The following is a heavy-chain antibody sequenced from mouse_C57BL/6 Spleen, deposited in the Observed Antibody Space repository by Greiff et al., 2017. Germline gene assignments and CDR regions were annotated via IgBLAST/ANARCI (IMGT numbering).Heavy chain of an antibody. D-gene: IGHD2-12*01. CDR1: GFSFNTYA. CDR3: VRQGYSHYFDY. V-gene: IGHV10-1*01. CDR2: IRSKSNNYAT. J-gene: IGHJ2*01. Sequence: DVKLVESGGGLVQPKGSLKLSCAASGFSFNTYAMNWVRQAPGKGLEWVARIRSKSNNYATYYADSVKDRFTISRDDSESMLYLQMNNLKTEDTAMYYCVRQGYSHYFDYWGQGTTLTVSS.